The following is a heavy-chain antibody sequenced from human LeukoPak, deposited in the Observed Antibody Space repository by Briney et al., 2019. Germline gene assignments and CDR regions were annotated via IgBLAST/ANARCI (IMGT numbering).Heavy chain of an antibody. D-gene: IGHD3-3*01. V-gene: IGHV4-38-2*02. Sequence: PSETLSLTCTVSRYSISSGYYWGWIRQPPGKGLECIGNIHHSGNTYYNPSLQSRVTISVDTSKNQFSLKLSSVTAADTAVYYCAREERGSGTGGALNYWGQGTLVTVSS. CDR3: AREERGSGTGGALNY. CDR2: IHHSGNT. J-gene: IGHJ4*02. CDR1: RYSISSGYY.